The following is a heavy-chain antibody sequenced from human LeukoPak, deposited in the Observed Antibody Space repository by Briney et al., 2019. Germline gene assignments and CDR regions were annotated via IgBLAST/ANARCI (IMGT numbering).Heavy chain of an antibody. J-gene: IGHJ4*02. V-gene: IGHV3-7*01. Sequence: GGSLRLSCTASGFTFSKYWMSWVRQAPGKGLEWVANINEDGNKKYYVDSVKGRFTISRDNAKNSLYLQMNSPRAEDTAVYYCARGCSSTSCYDYWGQGTLVTVSS. CDR3: ARGCSSTSCYDY. CDR2: INEDGNKK. D-gene: IGHD2-2*01. CDR1: GFTFSKYW.